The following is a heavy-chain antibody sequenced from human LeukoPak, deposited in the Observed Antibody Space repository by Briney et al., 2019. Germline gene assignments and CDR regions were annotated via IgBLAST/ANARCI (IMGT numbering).Heavy chain of an antibody. D-gene: IGHD2-2*01. V-gene: IGHV1-3*01. J-gene: IGHJ4*02. CDR2: IDAGNGDT. Sequence: ASVKVSCTASGYSFSDYAMHWVRQAPGPRFEWMGWIDAGNGDTRYSQKFQGRVTITRDTSASTAYIELRSLRSEDTAMYYCARGSTSDWPLDHWGQETLVTISS. CDR3: ARGSTSDWPLDH. CDR1: GYSFSDYA.